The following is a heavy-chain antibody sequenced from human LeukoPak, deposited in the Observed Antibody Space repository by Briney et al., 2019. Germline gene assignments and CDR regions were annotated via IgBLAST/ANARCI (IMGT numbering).Heavy chain of an antibody. J-gene: IGHJ4*02. CDR1: GGSISSYY. CDR3: ARGSLFDY. CDR2: IYYSGST. V-gene: IGHV4-59*01. Sequence: SETLSLTCTVSGGSISSYYWSWIRQPPGKGLEWIGYIYYSGSTNYNPSLKSRVTISVDTSKNQFSLKLSSVTAADTAVYYCARGSLFDYWGQGTLVTVPS.